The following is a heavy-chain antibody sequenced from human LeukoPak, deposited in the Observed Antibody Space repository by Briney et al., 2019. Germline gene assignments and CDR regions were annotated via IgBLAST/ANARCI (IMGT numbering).Heavy chain of an antibody. D-gene: IGHD2-2*01. V-gene: IGHV4-34*01. J-gene: IGHJ5*02. Sequence: SETLSLTCAVYGGSFSGYYWSWIRQPPGKGLEWIGEINHSGSTNYNPSLKSRVTISVDTSKNQFSLKLSSVTAADTAVYYCARGHAWVVPAAIRTVWSDPWGQGTLVTVSS. CDR1: GGSFSGYY. CDR2: INHSGST. CDR3: ARGHAWVVPAAIRTVWSDP.